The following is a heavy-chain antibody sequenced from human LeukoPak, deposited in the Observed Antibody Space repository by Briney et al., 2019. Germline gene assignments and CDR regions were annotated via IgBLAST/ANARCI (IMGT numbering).Heavy chain of an antibody. CDR1: GSTFSDYH. D-gene: IGHD6-19*01. CDR2: INPKSGDA. CDR3: ARAVAGTRGWFDP. V-gene: IGHV1-2*02. J-gene: IGHJ5*02. Sequence: ASVKVSCKASGSTFSDYHINWVRQASGQGPEWMGWINPKSGDAKYGQAFQGRVTMTRDTSTSTVYMELSSLRSEDTAVYYCARAVAGTRGWFDPWGQGTLVTVSS.